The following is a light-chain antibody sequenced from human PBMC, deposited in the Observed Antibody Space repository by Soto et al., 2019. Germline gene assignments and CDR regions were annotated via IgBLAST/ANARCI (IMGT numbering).Light chain of an antibody. CDR1: SSDVGGYNY. CDR2: DVT. V-gene: IGLV2-11*01. Sequence: QSLLTQPRSVSGSPGQSVTISCTGTSSDVGGYNYVSWYQQYPGTAPKPMIYDVTMRPSGVPDRFSGSKSGNTASLTISGLQAEDEADYYCCSYAGSYTFYVFGTGTKVTVL. CDR3: CSYAGSYTFYV. J-gene: IGLJ1*01.